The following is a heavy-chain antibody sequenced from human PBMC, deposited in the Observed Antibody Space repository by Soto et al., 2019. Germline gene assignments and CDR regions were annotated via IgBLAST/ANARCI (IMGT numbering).Heavy chain of an antibody. V-gene: IGHV4-30-2*01. CDR3: ARKGFLEWLLGEDYYFYGMDV. Sequence: SETLSLSCAVSGRSICSGGYSWSWIRQPPGKGLEWIGYIYPSGNTYYNPSLKSRVTISVDRSKNQFSLRLTSVTDADTAVYYCARKGFLEWLLGEDYYFYGMDVWGQGTTVT. J-gene: IGHJ6*02. D-gene: IGHD3-3*01. CDR2: IYPSGNT. CDR1: GRSICSGGYS.